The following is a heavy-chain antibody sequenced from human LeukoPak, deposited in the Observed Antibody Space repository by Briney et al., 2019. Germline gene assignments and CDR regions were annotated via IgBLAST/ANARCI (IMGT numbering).Heavy chain of an antibody. D-gene: IGHD2-8*01. CDR1: GYTFTSYA. V-gene: IGHV1-3*01. J-gene: IGHJ4*02. CDR2: INAGNGNT. Sequence: GASVKVSCKASGYTFTSYAKHWVRQAPGQRLEWMGWINAGNGNTKYSQKFQGRVTITRDTSASTAYMELSSLRSEDTAVYYCARVYCTNGVCYTSDNYFDYWGQGTLVTVSS. CDR3: ARVYCTNGVCYTSDNYFDY.